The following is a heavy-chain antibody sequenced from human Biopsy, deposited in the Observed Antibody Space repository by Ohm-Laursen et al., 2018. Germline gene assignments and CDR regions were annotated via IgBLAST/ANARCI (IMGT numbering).Heavy chain of an antibody. CDR2: IYPGDSDS. Sequence: GESLKISCKGSGYSFGNFWIGWVRQLPGKGLEWMGSIYPGDSDSKYSQSFQGQVTISVDASVSIAYLQWSSLKASDTAMYYYARSSAAGFYFYGMDIWGQGTMVTVSS. CDR1: GYSFGNFW. D-gene: IGHD2-15*01. J-gene: IGHJ6*02. CDR3: ARSSAAGFYFYGMDI. V-gene: IGHV5-51*01.